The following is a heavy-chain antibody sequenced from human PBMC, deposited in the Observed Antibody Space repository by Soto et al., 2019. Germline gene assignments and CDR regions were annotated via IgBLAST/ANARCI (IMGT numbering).Heavy chain of an antibody. J-gene: IGHJ5*01. D-gene: IGHD5-12*01. CDR1: GFTFSNYA. CDR3: AKGRATILRWFDS. CDR2: ITSSGSST. V-gene: IGHV3-23*01. Sequence: EVQLLESGGGLVQPGGSLRLSCAASGFTFSNYAMTWVRQSPGKGLEWVSIITSSGSSTHFADSVKGRFTISRDNSKYPLDLQMNTLTAEATAVYYGAKGRATILRWFDSMGQGTQV.